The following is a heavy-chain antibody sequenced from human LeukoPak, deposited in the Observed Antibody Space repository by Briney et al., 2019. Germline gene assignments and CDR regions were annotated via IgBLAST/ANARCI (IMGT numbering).Heavy chain of an antibody. Sequence: SETLCLICTVSGVSINSYFWSWIRQPPGKGLEWIGYIHYSGNTNYNTSLKSRVTVSIDTSKSQFSLKLTSVTAAETAVYYCVRGVEFWTGRLDSYYFYYCGEGTLGTVSP. V-gene: IGHV4-59*01. CDR3: VRGVEFWTGRLDSYYFYY. CDR2: IHYSGNT. D-gene: IGHD3/OR15-3a*01. CDR1: GVSINSYF. J-gene: IGHJ4*02.